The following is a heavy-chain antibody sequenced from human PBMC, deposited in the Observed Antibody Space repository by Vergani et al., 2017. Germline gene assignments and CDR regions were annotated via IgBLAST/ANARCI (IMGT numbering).Heavy chain of an antibody. CDR1: GYSISSGYY. Sequence: QVQLQESGPGLVKPSETLSLTCTVSGYSISSGYYWGWIRQPPGKGLEWIGSIYHSGSPYYNPSLKSRVTISVDTSKNQFSLKLSSVTAADTAVYYCARDWGDYDFWSGYYSRNWFDPWGQGTLVTVSS. D-gene: IGHD3-3*01. CDR2: IYHSGSP. J-gene: IGHJ5*02. CDR3: ARDWGDYDFWSGYYSRNWFDP. V-gene: IGHV4-38-2*02.